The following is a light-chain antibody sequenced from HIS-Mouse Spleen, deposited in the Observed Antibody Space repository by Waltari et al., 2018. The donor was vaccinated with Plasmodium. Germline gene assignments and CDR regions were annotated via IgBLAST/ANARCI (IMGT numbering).Light chain of an antibody. CDR2: DNN. Sequence: QSVLTQPPSVSAAPGQTVTISCSGSSSNLGNNYVSWYQQLPGTAPKLRIYDNNERPSGIPDRCAGSKSGTSATLGITGLQTGDEADYYCGTWDSSLSAGVVFGGGTKLTVL. CDR1: SSNLGNNY. CDR3: GTWDSSLSAGVV. V-gene: IGLV1-51*01. J-gene: IGLJ2*01.